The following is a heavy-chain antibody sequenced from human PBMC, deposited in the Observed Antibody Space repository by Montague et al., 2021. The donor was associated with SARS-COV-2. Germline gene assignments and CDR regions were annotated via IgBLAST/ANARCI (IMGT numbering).Heavy chain of an antibody. CDR2: ISGSGGST. CDR3: AGTLLWFGELLYYYGVDV. CDR1: GFTFSSYA. V-gene: IGHV3-23*01. Sequence: SLRLSCAASGFTFSSYAMSWVRQAPGKGLEWVSAISGSGGSTYYADSVKGRFTISRDNSKNTLYLQMNSLRAEDTAVYYCAGTLLWFGELLYYYGVDVWGQGTTVTVSS. J-gene: IGHJ6*02. D-gene: IGHD3-10*01.